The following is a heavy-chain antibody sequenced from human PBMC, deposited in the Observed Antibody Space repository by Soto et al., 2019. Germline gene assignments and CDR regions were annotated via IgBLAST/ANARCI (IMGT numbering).Heavy chain of an antibody. CDR2: ISSSGSTI. J-gene: IGHJ5*02. Sequence: EVQLVESGGGLVQPGGSLRLSCAASGFTFSSYEMNWVRQAPGKGLEWVSYISSSGSTIYYADSVKGRFTISRDNAKNSLYLQMNSLRAEDTAVYYCARGIQGLITIFGVVTNWFDPWGQGTLVTVSS. CDR3: ARGIQGLITIFGVVTNWFDP. CDR1: GFTFSSYE. D-gene: IGHD3-3*01. V-gene: IGHV3-48*03.